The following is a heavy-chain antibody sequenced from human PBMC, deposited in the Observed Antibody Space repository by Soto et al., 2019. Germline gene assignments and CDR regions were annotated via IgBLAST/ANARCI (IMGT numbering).Heavy chain of an antibody. CDR1: GYTFTAYA. CDR3: ARAVAVPADFDY. CDR2: INAGNGNT. J-gene: IGHJ4*02. Sequence: VQLVQSGAEEKKPGASVKVSCKASGYTFTAYAMHWVRQAPGQRLEWMGWINAGNGNTKYSQKFQGRVTITRDTSASTAYMELSSLRSEDTAVYYCARAVAVPADFDYWGQGTLVTVSS. D-gene: IGHD6-19*01. V-gene: IGHV1-3*05.